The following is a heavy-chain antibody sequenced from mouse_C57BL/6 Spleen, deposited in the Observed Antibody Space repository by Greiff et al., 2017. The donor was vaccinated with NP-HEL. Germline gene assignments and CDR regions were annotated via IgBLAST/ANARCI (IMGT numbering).Heavy chain of an antibody. J-gene: IGHJ4*01. CDR3: ATFITTVYYAMDY. CDR2: ISSGSSTI. Sequence: EVKLVESGGGLVKPGGSLKLSCAASGFTFSDYGMHWVRQAPEKGLEWVAYISSGSSTIYYADTVKGRFTISRDNAKNTLFLQMTSLRSEDTAMYYCATFITTVYYAMDYWGQGTSVTVSS. V-gene: IGHV5-17*01. D-gene: IGHD1-1*01. CDR1: GFTFSDYG.